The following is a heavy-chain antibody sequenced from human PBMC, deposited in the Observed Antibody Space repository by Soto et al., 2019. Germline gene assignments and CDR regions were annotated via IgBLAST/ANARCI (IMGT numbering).Heavy chain of an antibody. CDR3: ARVGLPGWFDP. D-gene: IGHD3-10*01. V-gene: IGHV4-59*01. J-gene: IGHJ5*02. CDR1: GGSISSYY. Sequence: SETLSLTCTVSGGSISSYYWSWIRQPPGKGPEWIGYIYYSGSTNYNPSLKSRVTISVDTSKNQFSLKLSSVTAADTAVYYCARVGLPGWFDPWGQGTLVTVSS. CDR2: IYYSGST.